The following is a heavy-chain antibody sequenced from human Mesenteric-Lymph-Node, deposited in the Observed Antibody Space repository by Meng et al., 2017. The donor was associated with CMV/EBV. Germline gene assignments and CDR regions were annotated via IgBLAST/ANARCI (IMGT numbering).Heavy chain of an antibody. V-gene: IGHV1-2*06. D-gene: IGHD2-2*01. CDR3: ARLVVVVPAAIVSDY. CDR2: IDPYTGEA. J-gene: IGHJ4*02. Sequence: SGHPSTGFYLRWVRQAPGPGLEWVGRIDPYTGEANYAQHFLGRVTMTRDTSISTVYMELSGLRSDDTAVYYCARLVVVVPAAIVSDYWGQGTLVTVSS. CDR1: GHPSTGFY.